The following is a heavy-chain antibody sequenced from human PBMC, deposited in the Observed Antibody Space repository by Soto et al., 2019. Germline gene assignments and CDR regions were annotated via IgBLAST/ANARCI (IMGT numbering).Heavy chain of an antibody. Sequence: SETLSLTCSVSGGSVNSGGYSWSWIRQPPGKGLEWIGFISPSGSPAYNPSLKSRVTISVDRSNNQISLELSSVTATDTAVYYCARGVLAWGPGTLVTVSS. D-gene: IGHD2-8*01. CDR1: GGSVNSGGYS. J-gene: IGHJ5*02. CDR2: ISPSGSP. CDR3: ARGVLA. V-gene: IGHV4-30-2*01.